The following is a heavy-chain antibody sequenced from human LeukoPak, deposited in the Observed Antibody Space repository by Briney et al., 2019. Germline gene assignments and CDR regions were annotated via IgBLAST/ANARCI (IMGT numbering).Heavy chain of an antibody. Sequence: SETLSLTCAVYGGSFSGYYWSWIRQPPGKGLEWIGQINHSGSTNYNPSLKSRVTISVDTSKNQFSLKLSSVTAADTAVYYCAIGTEPSQKFYFDYWGQGTLVTASS. V-gene: IGHV4-34*01. CDR3: AIGTEPSQKFYFDY. CDR2: INHSGST. J-gene: IGHJ4*02. CDR1: GGSFSGYY.